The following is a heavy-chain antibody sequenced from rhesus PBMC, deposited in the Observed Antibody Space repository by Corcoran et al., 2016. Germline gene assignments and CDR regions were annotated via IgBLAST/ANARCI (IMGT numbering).Heavy chain of an antibody. J-gene: IGHJ4*01. Sequence: QMVESGGGLAKPGGSLRLSGAASGYTFSAYYIPWFRKASGKALEWVSRISNGCGSTWYADAVKGRFTISRENAKNTLHLQMDSLRAEDTAVYYCARGTFDYWGQGVLVTVSS. V-gene: IGHV3-59*01. CDR1: GYTFSAYY. CDR2: ISNGCGST. D-gene: IGHD1-1*01. CDR3: ARGTFDY.